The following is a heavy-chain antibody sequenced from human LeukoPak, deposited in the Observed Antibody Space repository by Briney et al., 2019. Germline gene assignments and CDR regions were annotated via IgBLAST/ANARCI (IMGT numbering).Heavy chain of an antibody. CDR3: ARASPWIQEWGYFDY. Sequence: SETLSLTCTASGGSISSGGYYWSWIRQHPGKGLEWIGYIYYSGSTYYNPSLKSRVTISVDTSKNQFSLKLSSVTAADTAVYYCARASPWIQEWGYFDYWGQGTLVTVSS. CDR1: GGSISSGGYY. D-gene: IGHD5-18*01. CDR2: IYYSGST. V-gene: IGHV4-31*03. J-gene: IGHJ4*02.